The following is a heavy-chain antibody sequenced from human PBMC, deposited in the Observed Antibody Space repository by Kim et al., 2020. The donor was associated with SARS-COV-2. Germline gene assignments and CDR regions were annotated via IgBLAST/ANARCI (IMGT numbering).Heavy chain of an antibody. D-gene: IGHD3-10*01. J-gene: IGHJ4*02. V-gene: IGHV1-24*01. Sequence: QKFQGRVTMTEDTSTDTAYMELSSLRSEDTAVYYCATGYYYGSGSYPLDYWGQGTLVTVSS. CDR3: ATGYYYGSGSYPLDY.